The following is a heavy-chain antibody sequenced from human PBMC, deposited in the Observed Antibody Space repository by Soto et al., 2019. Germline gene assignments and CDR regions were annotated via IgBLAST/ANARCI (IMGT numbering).Heavy chain of an antibody. CDR1: RDTFTSYY. D-gene: IGHD3-10*01. V-gene: IGHV1-46*01. CDR3: ARSSGGNFGIIIEVNNWFAP. Sequence: GASVKVSCKAPRDTFTSYYINWVRQAPGQGLEWMEVINPHGGSTAYAQKLKGRVTLTRDTSASTVYMEVSSLTSEDTAMYYCARSSGGNFGIIIEVNNWFAPWGQGTLVTVSS. J-gene: IGHJ5*02. CDR2: INPHGGST.